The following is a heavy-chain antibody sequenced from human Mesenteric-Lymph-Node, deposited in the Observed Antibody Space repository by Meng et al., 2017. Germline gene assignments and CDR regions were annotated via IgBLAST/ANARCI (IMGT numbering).Heavy chain of an antibody. CDR1: GFAFSRYD. J-gene: IGHJ4*02. CDR3: ASGYMYGSDY. Sequence: GESLKISCVASGFAFSRYDMQWVRQAPGKGLEWVSYIRGGDTYYTDSVKGRFTISRDNTKNSLYLQMDSLRAEDTALYFCASGYMYGSDYWGQGTLVTVSS. D-gene: IGHD5-18*01. V-gene: IGHV3-48*03. CDR2: IRGGDT.